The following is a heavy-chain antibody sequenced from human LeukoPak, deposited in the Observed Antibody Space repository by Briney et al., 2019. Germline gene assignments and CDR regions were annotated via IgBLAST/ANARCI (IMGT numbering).Heavy chain of an antibody. CDR3: AKMRGQYYHSYYMDA. CDR2: GGSGGST. J-gene: IGHJ6*03. V-gene: IGHV3-23*01. Sequence: GGSLRLSCAASGFIFSNYAMTWVRQAPGKGLEWVSYGGSGGSTYYAESVKGRFTVSRDNSKSPLYLQMNSLTAEDTAVYYCAKMRGQYYHSYYMDAWGKGTTVTVSS. CDR1: GFIFSNYA.